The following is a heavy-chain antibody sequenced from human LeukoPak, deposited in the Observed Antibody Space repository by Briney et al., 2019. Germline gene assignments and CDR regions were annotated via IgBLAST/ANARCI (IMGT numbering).Heavy chain of an antibody. CDR3: AKEPREYCSSTSCPNWIDP. V-gene: IGHV3-23*01. J-gene: IGHJ5*02. D-gene: IGHD2-2*01. CDR1: GFTFSTYA. Sequence: GGSLRLSCAASGFTFSTYAMSWVRQAPGKGLEWVSAISASGGTTDYVDFVKGRFTISRDNSKNTLYLQMSSLRVEDTAVYYCAKEPREYCSSTSCPNWIDPWGQGTLVTVSS. CDR2: ISASGGTT.